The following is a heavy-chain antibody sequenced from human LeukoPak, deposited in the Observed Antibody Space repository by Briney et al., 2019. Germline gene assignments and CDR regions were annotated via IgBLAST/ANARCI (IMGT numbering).Heavy chain of an antibody. CDR2: FDPGDGET. CDR3: ARGRAGGVRGVIRWFDP. V-gene: IGHV1-24*01. Sequence: ASVKVSCKVSGYTLTELSMHWVRQAPGKGLEWMGGFDPGDGETIYAQKFQGRVTMTEDTSTDTAYMELSSLRSEDTAVYYCARGRAGGVRGVIRWFDPWGQGTLVTVSS. J-gene: IGHJ5*02. CDR1: GYTLTELS. D-gene: IGHD3-10*01.